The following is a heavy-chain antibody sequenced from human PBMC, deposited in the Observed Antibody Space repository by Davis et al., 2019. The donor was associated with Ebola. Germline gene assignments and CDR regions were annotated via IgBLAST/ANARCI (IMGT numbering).Heavy chain of an antibody. J-gene: IGHJ4*02. CDR2: IYDSGTT. V-gene: IGHV4-38-2*02. CDR3: ARPLDLVGATYFDF. CDR1: GFSIRSGYY. D-gene: IGHD1-26*01. Sequence: MPSETLSLTCTVSGFSIRSGYYWGWIRHPPGKGREWIGIIYDSGTTSYNPSLKSRVTISVDTSTNEFSLKLNFVTAADSAVYFCARPLDLVGATYFDFWGPGTLVTVSS.